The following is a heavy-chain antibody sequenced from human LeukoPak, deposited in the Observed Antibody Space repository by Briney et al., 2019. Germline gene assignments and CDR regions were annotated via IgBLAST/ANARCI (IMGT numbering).Heavy chain of an antibody. CDR3: ARGPTGAGDYENYFDY. V-gene: IGHV1-69*13. CDR1: GGTFSSYA. Sequence: ASVKVSCKASGGTFSSYAISWVRQAPGQGLEWMGGIIPIFGTANYAQKFQGRVTITADESTSTAYMELSSLRSEDTAVYYCARGPTGAGDYENYFDYWGQGTLVPVSS. CDR2: IIPIFGTA. D-gene: IGHD4-17*01. J-gene: IGHJ4*02.